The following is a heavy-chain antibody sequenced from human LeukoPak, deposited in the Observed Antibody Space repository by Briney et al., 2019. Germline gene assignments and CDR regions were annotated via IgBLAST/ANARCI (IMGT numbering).Heavy chain of an antibody. CDR1: GFTFSSYS. Sequence: GGSLRLSCAASGFTFSSYSMNWVCQAPGKGLEWVSSISSSSSYIYYADSVKGRFTISRDNAKNSLHLQMNSLRAEDTAVYYCARWSSAQRFCSGGSCSSGYWGQGTLVTVSS. CDR2: ISSSSSYI. CDR3: ARWSSAQRFCSGGSCSSGY. J-gene: IGHJ4*02. V-gene: IGHV3-21*01. D-gene: IGHD2-15*01.